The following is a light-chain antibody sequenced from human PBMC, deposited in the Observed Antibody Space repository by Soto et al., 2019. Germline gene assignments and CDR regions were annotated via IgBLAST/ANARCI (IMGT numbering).Light chain of an antibody. Sequence: QSALTQPASVSGSPGQSITISCTGTSGDVGGYNYVSWYQRHPGKAPKLMIYEVSNRPSGVSNRFSGSKSGNTASLTISGRQAEDEADYYCSSYTSSGTRVFGGGTKLTVL. CDR3: SSYTSSGTRV. J-gene: IGLJ3*02. CDR1: SGDVGGYNY. CDR2: EVS. V-gene: IGLV2-14*01.